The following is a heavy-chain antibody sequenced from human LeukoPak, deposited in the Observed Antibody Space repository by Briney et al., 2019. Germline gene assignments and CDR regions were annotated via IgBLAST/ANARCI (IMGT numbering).Heavy chain of an antibody. CDR2: IYYSGST. J-gene: IGHJ4*02. CDR1: GGSISSGGYY. CDR3: ARVGYYDSSGYYPFGY. D-gene: IGHD3-22*01. Sequence: PSQTLSLTCTVSGGSISSGGYYWSWIRQHPGKGLEWIGYIYYSGSTYYNPSLKSRVTISVDTSKNQFSLKLSSVTAADTAVYYCARVGYYDSSGYYPFGYWGQGTLVTVSS. V-gene: IGHV4-31*03.